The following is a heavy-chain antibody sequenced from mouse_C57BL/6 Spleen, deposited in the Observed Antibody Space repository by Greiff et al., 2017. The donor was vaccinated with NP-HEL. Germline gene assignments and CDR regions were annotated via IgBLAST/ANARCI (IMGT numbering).Heavy chain of an antibody. Sequence: VQLQQSGPELVKPGASVKIPCKASGYTFTDYNMDWVKQSHGKSLEWIGDINPNNGGTIYNQKFKGKATLTVDKSSSTAYMELRSLTSEDTAVYYCARGGVYAAWFAYWGQGTLVTVSA. J-gene: IGHJ3*01. CDR3: ARGGVYAAWFAY. CDR1: GYTFTDYN. V-gene: IGHV1-18*01. D-gene: IGHD2-12*01. CDR2: INPNNGGT.